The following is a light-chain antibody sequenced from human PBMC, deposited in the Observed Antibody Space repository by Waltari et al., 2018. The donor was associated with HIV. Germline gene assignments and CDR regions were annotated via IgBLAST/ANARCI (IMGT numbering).Light chain of an antibody. CDR2: GAS. Sequence: DIQVTQSPSSLYASVGDKVIITCRASRAICDSLAWYQQKPGRAPKLLVYGASRLASGVPSRFTGSGSGTIYSLTIGCLQPDDFASYYCQQYVSSPVTFGQGTKV. V-gene: IGKV1-NL1*01. CDR1: RAICDS. J-gene: IGKJ2*01. CDR3: QQYVSSPVT.